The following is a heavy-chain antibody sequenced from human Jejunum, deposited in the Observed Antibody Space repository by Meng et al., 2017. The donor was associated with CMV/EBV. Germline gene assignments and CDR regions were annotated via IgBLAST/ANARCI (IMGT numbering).Heavy chain of an antibody. J-gene: IGHJ6*02. CDR3: AKNRPSADRPYGMDV. CDR2: ISGDGRKI. CDR1: GLSFNTYA. V-gene: IGHV3-23*01. Sequence: GLSFNTYAMTGVRQAPGKGLEWVSAISGDGRKIYYADSVKGRFTISRDNSENTVYLHMSSLRAEDTATYYCAKNRPSADRPYGMDVWGQGTTVTVSS. D-gene: IGHD6-6*01.